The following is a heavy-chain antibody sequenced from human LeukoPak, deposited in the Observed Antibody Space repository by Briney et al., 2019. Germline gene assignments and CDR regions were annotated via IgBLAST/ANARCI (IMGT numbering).Heavy chain of an antibody. CDR3: ARGRGRMVPPLRAFDI. Sequence: SETLSLTCAVYGGSFSGYYWSWIRQPPGKGLEWIGEINHSGSTNYNPSLKSRVTISVDTSTNQFSLKLSSVTAADTAVYYCARGRGRMVPPLRAFDIWGQGTMVTVSS. J-gene: IGHJ3*02. CDR2: INHSGST. D-gene: IGHD2-2*01. CDR1: GGSFSGYY. V-gene: IGHV4-34*01.